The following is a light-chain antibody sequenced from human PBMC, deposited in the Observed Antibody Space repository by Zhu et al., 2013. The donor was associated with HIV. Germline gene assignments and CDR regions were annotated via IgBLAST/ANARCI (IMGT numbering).Light chain of an antibody. CDR1: QSISSW. CDR3: QQYSLYWT. V-gene: IGKV1-5*03. J-gene: IGKJ1*01. Sequence: DIQMTQSPSTMSASVGDRVTITCRASQSISSWLAWYQQKPGAAPNLLIYKASTLESGVPSRFSGSGSGTEFTLTISSLQPDDSATYYCQQYSLYWTFGQGTKVEI. CDR2: KAS.